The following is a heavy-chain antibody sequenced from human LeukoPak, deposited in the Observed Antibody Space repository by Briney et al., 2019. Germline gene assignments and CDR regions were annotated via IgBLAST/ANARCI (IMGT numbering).Heavy chain of an antibody. CDR2: IKQDGSEK. J-gene: IGHJ4*02. CDR1: GFTFSSYW. V-gene: IGHV3-7*01. CDR3: ATTSGTYYYDSNGYYASVQGLFDY. Sequence: GGSLRLSCAASGFTFSSYWMSWVRQAPGKGLEWVANIKQDGSEKYYVDSVKGRFTISRDNAKNSLYLQTNSLRAEDTAVYYCATTSGTYYYDSNGYYASVQGLFDYWGQGTLVTVSS. D-gene: IGHD3-22*01.